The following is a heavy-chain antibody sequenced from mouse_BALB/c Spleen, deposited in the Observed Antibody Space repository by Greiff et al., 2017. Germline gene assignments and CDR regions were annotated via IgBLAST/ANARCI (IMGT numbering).Heavy chain of an antibody. V-gene: IGHV1S127*01. D-gene: IGHD1-1*01. CDR1: GYSFTSYW. J-gene: IGHJ3*01. CDR3: ARIYYGSSAY. Sequence: QVQLQQSGPQLARPGASVKISCKASGYSFTSYWMHWVKQRPGQGLEWIGMIDPSDSETRLNQKFKDKATLTVDKSSSTAYMQLSSPTSEDSAVYYCARIYYGSSAYWGQGTLVTVSA. CDR2: IDPSDSET.